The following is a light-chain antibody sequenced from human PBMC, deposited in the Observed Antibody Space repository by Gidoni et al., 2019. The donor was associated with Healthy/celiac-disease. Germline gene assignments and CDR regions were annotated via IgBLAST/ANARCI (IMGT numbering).Light chain of an antibody. CDR1: SSDVGSYNL. J-gene: IGLJ2*01. CDR2: EGS. V-gene: IGLV2-23*01. Sequence: QSALTQPASESGSPGQPITISCTGTSSDVGSYNLVSWSQQHPGKAPKLMIYEGSKRPSVVSNRFSGSKSGNTASLTISGLQAEDEADYYCCSYAGSSTVVFGGGTKLTVL. CDR3: CSYAGSSTVV.